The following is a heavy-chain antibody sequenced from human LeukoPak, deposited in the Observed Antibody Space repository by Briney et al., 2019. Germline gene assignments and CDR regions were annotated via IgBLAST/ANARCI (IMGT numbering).Heavy chain of an antibody. CDR3: IRAPY. CDR2: ISSDGSNT. CDR1: GFTFSNYY. J-gene: IGHJ4*02. Sequence: GGSLTLSCAVSGFTFSNYYMHCVRRAPGKWLVWVSRISSDGSNTNYADSVRGRFTISRDNAKNTVYLQMNSLTVEDTAVYYCIRAPYWGEGALVTVSS. V-gene: IGHV3-74*01.